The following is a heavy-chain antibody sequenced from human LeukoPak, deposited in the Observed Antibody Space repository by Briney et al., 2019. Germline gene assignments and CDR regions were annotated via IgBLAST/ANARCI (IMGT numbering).Heavy chain of an antibody. CDR3: AREQGYYDSSGYSTRRAFDI. CDR1: GFTFSSYA. Sequence: GGSLRLSCAASGFTFSSYAMHWVRQAPGKGLEWVAVISYDGSNKYYADSVKGRFTISRDNSKNTLYLQMNSLRAEDTAVYYCAREQGYYDSSGYSTRRAFDIWGQGTMVTVSS. CDR2: ISYDGSNK. V-gene: IGHV3-30-3*01. D-gene: IGHD3-22*01. J-gene: IGHJ3*02.